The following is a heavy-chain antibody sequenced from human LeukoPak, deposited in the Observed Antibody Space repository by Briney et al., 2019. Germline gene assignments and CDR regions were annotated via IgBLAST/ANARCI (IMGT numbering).Heavy chain of an antibody. CDR2: INLDGSQK. D-gene: IGHD3-3*01. CDR3: ARGNYDFWSGYPYYFDY. CDR1: GFTFSNYW. J-gene: IGHJ4*02. Sequence: GGSLRLSCAASGFTFSNYWMAWVRQAPGKGPEWVANINLDGSQKYYVDSVKGRFTISRDNAENSLYLQMNSLRAEDTAVYYCARGNYDFWSGYPYYFDYWGQGTLVTVSS. V-gene: IGHV3-7*01.